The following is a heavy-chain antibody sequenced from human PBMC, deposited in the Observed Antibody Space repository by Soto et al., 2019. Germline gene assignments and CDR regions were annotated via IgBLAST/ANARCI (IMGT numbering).Heavy chain of an antibody. CDR3: ARGKAAAGTVHHYGMDV. D-gene: IGHD6-13*01. Sequence: SETLSLTCTVSGGSISSGGYYWSWIRQHPGKGLEWIGYIYYSGSTYYNPSLKSRVTISVDTSKNQFSLKLSSVTAADTAVYYCARGKAAAGTVHHYGMDVWGQGTTVTVSS. CDR2: IYYSGST. CDR1: GGSISSGGYY. V-gene: IGHV4-31*03. J-gene: IGHJ6*02.